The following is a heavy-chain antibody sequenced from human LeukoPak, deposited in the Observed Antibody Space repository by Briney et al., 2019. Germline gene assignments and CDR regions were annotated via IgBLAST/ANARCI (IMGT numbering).Heavy chain of an antibody. D-gene: IGHD3-22*01. Sequence: PGGSLRLSCAASGFIVNNKYMTWVRQAPGKGLEWVSLIYNDGRTYYADSVKGRFTISRDNSKNTLYLQMNSLRAEDTAVYYCAKSRYYDSSGHDLDYWGQGTLVTVSS. CDR3: AKSRYYDSSGHDLDY. V-gene: IGHV3-53*01. CDR1: GFIVNNKY. J-gene: IGHJ4*02. CDR2: IYNDGRT.